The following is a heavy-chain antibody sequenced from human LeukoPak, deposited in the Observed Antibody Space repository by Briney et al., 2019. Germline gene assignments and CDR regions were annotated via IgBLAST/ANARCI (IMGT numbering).Heavy chain of an antibody. V-gene: IGHV4-39*07. CDR2: IYYSAST. D-gene: IGHD3-16*01. Sequence: SETLSLTCTVSGGSISSSSYYWGWIRQPPGKGLEGIGSIYYSASTSYKPSLKSRVTISVDTSKNQFSLKLSYVTAADPAVYYCARGDPFDYWGQGTLVTVSS. J-gene: IGHJ4*02. CDR3: ARGDPFDY. CDR1: GGSISSSSYY.